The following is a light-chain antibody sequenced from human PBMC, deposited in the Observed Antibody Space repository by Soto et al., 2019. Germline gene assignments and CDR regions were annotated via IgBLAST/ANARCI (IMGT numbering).Light chain of an antibody. J-gene: IGLJ1*01. V-gene: IGLV1-51*01. CDR3: ETWDSSLSAGPYV. CDR2: DNN. Sequence: QSVLTQPPSVSAAPGQKVTISCSGSSSNIGNNYVSWYQQLPGTAPKLLIYDNNKRPSGIPDRFSGSKSGTSATLGITGLQTGDEADYYCETWDSSLSAGPYVFGTGTKVTVL. CDR1: SSNIGNNY.